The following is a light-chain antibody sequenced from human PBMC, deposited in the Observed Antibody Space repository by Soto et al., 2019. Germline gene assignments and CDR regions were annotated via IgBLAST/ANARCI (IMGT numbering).Light chain of an antibody. CDR3: QQYYSTLALT. Sequence: DIVMTQSPDSLAVSLGERATINCKSSQSVLYSSNNKHYLAWYQQKPGQPPKLLIYWASTRESGVPDRFSVSGSWTDFTLTISSLQAEDVAVYYYQQYYSTLALTFGGGTKVEIK. CDR2: WAS. J-gene: IGKJ4*01. V-gene: IGKV4-1*01. CDR1: QSVLYSSNNKHY.